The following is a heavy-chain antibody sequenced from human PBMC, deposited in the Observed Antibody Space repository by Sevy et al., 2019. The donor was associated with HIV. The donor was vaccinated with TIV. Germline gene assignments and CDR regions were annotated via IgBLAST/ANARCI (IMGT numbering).Heavy chain of an antibody. CDR3: ASNTYHYASNTYYPVY. J-gene: IGHJ4*02. V-gene: IGHV3-7*01. CDR2: IKQDGNEK. CDR1: GFNLSPYW. Sequence: GESLKISCVASGFNLSPYWMTWVRQAPGKGLEWVANIKQDGNEKYYVDSVKGRFTGSRDNAKNALYLQMYSLRVEDTAVYFCASNTYHYASNTYYPVYWGQGTRVTVSS. D-gene: IGHD3-22*01.